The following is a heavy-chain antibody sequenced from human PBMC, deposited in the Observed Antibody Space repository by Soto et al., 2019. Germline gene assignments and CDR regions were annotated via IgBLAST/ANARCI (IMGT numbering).Heavy chain of an antibody. Sequence: QVQLVQSEGAVKQPGASVKVSCKASGYTFTTYGLCWVRQVPGQGLEWMGYISPASGVTTYAQSLQGRVTMTTDTSTGTVYMELRSLRSDDTAIYYCAREMWTRSGPQNFFDYWGQGALVTVSS. CDR2: ISPASGVT. V-gene: IGHV1-18*01. J-gene: IGHJ4*02. CDR3: AREMWTRSGPQNFFDY. CDR1: GYTFTTYG. D-gene: IGHD6-25*01.